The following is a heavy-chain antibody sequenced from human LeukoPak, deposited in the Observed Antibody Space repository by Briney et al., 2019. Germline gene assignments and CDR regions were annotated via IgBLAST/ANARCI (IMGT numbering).Heavy chain of an antibody. D-gene: IGHD6-19*01. J-gene: IGHJ4*02. CDR3: AKDQAVAGHPLDY. CDR1: KFTFSNYD. CDR2: IRYDGNNK. V-gene: IGHV3-30*02. Sequence: GGSLRLSCAASKFTFSNYDMHWVRQAPGKGLEWVAFIRYDGNNKYYSDSVKGRFTISRDNSKNTLYLQMNSLRAADTAVYYCAKDQAVAGHPLDYWGQGTMVTVSS.